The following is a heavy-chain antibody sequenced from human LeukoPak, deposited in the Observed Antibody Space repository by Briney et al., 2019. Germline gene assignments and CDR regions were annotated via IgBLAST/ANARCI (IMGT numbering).Heavy chain of an antibody. D-gene: IGHD6-13*01. CDR2: INHSGST. CDR3: ARDRGGYSSSWADY. Sequence: SETLSLTCAVYVGSFSGYYWSWIRQPPGKGLEWIGEINHSGSTNYNPSLKSRVTISVDTSKNQFSLKLSSVTAADTAVYYCARDRGGYSSSWADYWGQGTLVTVSS. CDR1: VGSFSGYY. J-gene: IGHJ4*02. V-gene: IGHV4-34*01.